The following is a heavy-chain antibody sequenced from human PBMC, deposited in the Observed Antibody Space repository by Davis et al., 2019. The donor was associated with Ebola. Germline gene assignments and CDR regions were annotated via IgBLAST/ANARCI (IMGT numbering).Heavy chain of an antibody. CDR2: IKQDGSEK. D-gene: IGHD5-24*01. J-gene: IGHJ4*02. V-gene: IGHV3-7*03. CDR1: GFTFSSYW. Sequence: PGGSLSLSCAASGFTFSSYWMSWVRQAPGKGLEWVANIKQDGSEKYYVDSVKGRFTSSRDNAKNSLYLQMNSLRAEDTAVYYCARERRWLQREYYFDYWGQGTLVTVSS. CDR3: ARERRWLQREYYFDY.